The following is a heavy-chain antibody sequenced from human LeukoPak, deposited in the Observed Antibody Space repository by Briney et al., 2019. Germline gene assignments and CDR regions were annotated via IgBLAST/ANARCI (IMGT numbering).Heavy chain of an antibody. CDR2: IYYSGST. Sequence: SETLSLTCTVSGGSFSCTSYYLVRIRQPPGKGLEWIGSIYYSGSTYYNPSLKSRVTISVDTSKNQFSLKRSSVTAADAAVYYCARHGRWELPDYWGQGTLVTVSS. J-gene: IGHJ4*02. CDR1: GGSFSCTSYY. V-gene: IGHV4-39*01. CDR3: ARHGRWELPDY. D-gene: IGHD1-26*01.